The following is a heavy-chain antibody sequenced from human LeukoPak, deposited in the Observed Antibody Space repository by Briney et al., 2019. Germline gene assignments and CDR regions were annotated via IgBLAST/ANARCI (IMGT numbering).Heavy chain of an antibody. CDR3: ARGIAAAGTSYFSDV. CDR2: INHSGST. Sequence: SGTLSLTCAVYGGSFSGYYWSWIRQPPGKGLEWIGEINHSGSTNYNPSLKSRVTISVDTSKNQFSLKLSSVTAADTAVYYCARGIAAAGTSYFSDVWGQGTLVTVSS. CDR1: GGSFSGYY. D-gene: IGHD6-13*01. J-gene: IGHJ4*02. V-gene: IGHV4-34*01.